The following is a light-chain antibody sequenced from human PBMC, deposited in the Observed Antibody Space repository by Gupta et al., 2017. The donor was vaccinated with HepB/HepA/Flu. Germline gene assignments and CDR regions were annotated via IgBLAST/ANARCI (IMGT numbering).Light chain of an antibody. J-gene: IGKJ4*02. Sequence: DIQMTKCSSSLSASVGDRVTITCRASQRISSYLDWSQQKPGKAPKLLIYAASRMKSGIPSRFSGSGSGTDFTLTISSLQPEDFATYYCQQSDSTPLTFGEGTKVEAK. V-gene: IGKV1-39*01. CDR2: AAS. CDR1: QRISSY. CDR3: QQSDSTPLT.